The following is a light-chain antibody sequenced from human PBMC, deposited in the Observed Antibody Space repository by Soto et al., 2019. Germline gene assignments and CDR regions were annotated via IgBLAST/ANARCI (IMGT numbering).Light chain of an antibody. Sequence: DLQMTQSPSSLSASVGDRVTITCRASQSINTYLNWYHQKPGKAPKSLIYAASNLQSGVPLRFSASGSGTDFSLTISSLQPEDFGTYYCQQSHSLPRTFGQGTKVEIK. CDR3: QQSHSLPRT. J-gene: IGKJ1*01. CDR2: AAS. V-gene: IGKV1-39*01. CDR1: QSINTY.